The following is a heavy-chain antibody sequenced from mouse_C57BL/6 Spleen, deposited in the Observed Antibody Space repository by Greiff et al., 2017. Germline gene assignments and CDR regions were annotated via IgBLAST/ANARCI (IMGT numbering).Heavy chain of an antibody. CDR1: GYSFTGYY. J-gene: IGHJ2*01. V-gene: IGHV1-42*01. D-gene: IGHD3-2*02. CDR2: INPSTGGT. Sequence: VQLQQSGPELVKPGASVKISCKASGYSFTGYYMNWVKQSPEKSLEWIGEINPSTGGTTYNQKFKAKATLTVDKSSSTAYMQLKSLTSEDSAVXYCAREGSGHAYFDYWGQGTTLTVSS. CDR3: AREGSGHAYFDY.